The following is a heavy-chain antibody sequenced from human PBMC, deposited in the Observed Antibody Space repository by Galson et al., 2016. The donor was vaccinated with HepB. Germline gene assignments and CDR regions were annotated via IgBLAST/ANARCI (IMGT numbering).Heavy chain of an antibody. Sequence: SVKVSCKASGGTFSSYAISWVRQAPGQGLEWMGRIIPVLDASKYPQKFQGRVTITADESTSTAYMDLNSLPSDDTAVYYCARDGYTYGNGLDVWGQGTTVIVSS. J-gene: IGHJ6*02. CDR3: ARDGYTYGNGLDV. CDR1: GGTFSSYA. CDR2: IIPVLDAS. D-gene: IGHD5-18*01. V-gene: IGHV1-69*13.